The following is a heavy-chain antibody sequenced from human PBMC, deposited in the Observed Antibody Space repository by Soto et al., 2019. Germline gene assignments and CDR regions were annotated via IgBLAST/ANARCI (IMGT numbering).Heavy chain of an antibody. CDR1: GCSGSSGSYY. Sequence: SETLSLTCTVSGCSGSSGSYYWSWIRQPPGKGLEWIGYIYYSGSTNYNPSLKSRVTISVDTSKNQFSLKLSSVTAADTAVYYGAGINAYCGRGTLDT. CDR2: IYYSGST. V-gene: IGHV4-61*01. CDR3: AGINAY. J-gene: IGHJ4*02. D-gene: IGHD1-20*01.